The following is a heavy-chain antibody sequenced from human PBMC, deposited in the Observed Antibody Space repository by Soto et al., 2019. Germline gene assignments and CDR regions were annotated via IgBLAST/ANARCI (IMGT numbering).Heavy chain of an antibody. Sequence: PGGSLRLSCAASGFTFSNFGMRRVSQAQGKGLEWVAVISYDGSNKYYADSVKGRFTISRDNSKNTLYLQMNSLRAEDTAVYYCAKRYYDFWSGYSAGMDVWGQGTTVTVSS. V-gene: IGHV3-30*18. D-gene: IGHD3-3*01. CDR1: GFTFSNFG. CDR3: AKRYYDFWSGYSAGMDV. J-gene: IGHJ6*02. CDR2: ISYDGSNK.